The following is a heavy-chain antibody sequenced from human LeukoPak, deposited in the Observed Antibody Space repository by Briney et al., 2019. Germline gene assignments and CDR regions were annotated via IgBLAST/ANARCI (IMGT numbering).Heavy chain of an antibody. V-gene: IGHV3-30*18. Sequence: GGSLRLSCATSGFTFSSYGMHWVRQAPGKGLEWVAVISYDGSNKYYADSVKGRFTISRDNSKNTLYLQMNSLRAEDTAVYYCAKLLGYCSGGSCYPSAFDIWGQGTMVTVSS. D-gene: IGHD2-15*01. CDR2: ISYDGSNK. J-gene: IGHJ3*02. CDR3: AKLLGYCSGGSCYPSAFDI. CDR1: GFTFSSYG.